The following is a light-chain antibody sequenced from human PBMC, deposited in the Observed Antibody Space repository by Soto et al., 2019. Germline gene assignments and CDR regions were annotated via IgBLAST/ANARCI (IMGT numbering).Light chain of an antibody. CDR3: TSFTTTAAL. Sequence: QSALTQPASVSGSPGQSITISCTGTSSDVGSYDYVSWFQQHPGKAPKLMIYAVSNRPSGVSSRFSGSKSGNTASLTISGLQAVDEADYYCTSFTTTAALFGGGTKLTAL. CDR1: SSDVGSYDY. J-gene: IGLJ2*01. V-gene: IGLV2-14*01. CDR2: AVS.